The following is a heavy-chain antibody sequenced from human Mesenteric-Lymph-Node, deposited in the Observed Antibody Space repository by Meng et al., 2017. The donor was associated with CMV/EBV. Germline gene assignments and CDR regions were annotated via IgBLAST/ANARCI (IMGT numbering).Heavy chain of an antibody. V-gene: IGHV3-30-3*01. D-gene: IGHD3-22*01. CDR2: ISYDGSNK. CDR3: ARAPYDSSGY. Sequence: LTCAASGFTFSSYAMHWVRQAPGKGLEWVAVISYDGSNKYYADSVKGRFTISRDNSKNTLYLQMNSLRAEDTAVYYCARAPYDSSGYWGQGTLVTVSS. J-gene: IGHJ4*02. CDR1: GFTFSSYA.